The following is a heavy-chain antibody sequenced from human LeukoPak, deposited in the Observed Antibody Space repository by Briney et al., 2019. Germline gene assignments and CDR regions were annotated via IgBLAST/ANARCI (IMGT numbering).Heavy chain of an antibody. CDR2: IYYSGST. CDR1: GGSISSGGYY. V-gene: IGHV4-31*03. J-gene: IGHJ2*01. CDR3: ARVPSFVVTGGWYFDL. D-gene: IGHD2-21*01. Sequence: SETLSLTCTVSGGSISSGGYYWSWIRQHPGKGLEWIGYIYYSGSTYYNPSLKSRVTISVDTSKNQFSLKLSSVTAADTAVYYCARVPSFVVTGGWYFDLWGRGTLVTVSS.